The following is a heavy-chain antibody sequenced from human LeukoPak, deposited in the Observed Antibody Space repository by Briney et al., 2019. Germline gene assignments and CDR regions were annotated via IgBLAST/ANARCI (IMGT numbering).Heavy chain of an antibody. CDR2: IYHSGST. D-gene: IGHD2-15*01. CDR3: AREAYCSGASCYWLLDSYYMDV. J-gene: IGHJ6*03. Sequence: PSETLSLTCTVSDYSIPNTSYWAWIRQPPGKGLEWVGSIYHSGSTYYNPSLKSRVTISVDMFKNHFSRKLSSVTAADTAVYYCAREAYCSGASCYWLLDSYYMDVWGKGTTVTVSS. CDR1: DYSIPNTSY. V-gene: IGHV4-38-2*02.